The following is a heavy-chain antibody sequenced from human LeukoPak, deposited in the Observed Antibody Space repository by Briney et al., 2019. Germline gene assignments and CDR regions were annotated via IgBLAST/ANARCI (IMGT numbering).Heavy chain of an antibody. J-gene: IGHJ3*02. CDR3: ARTYYDFWSGYYTEGDAFDI. D-gene: IGHD3-3*01. CDR2: INPNSGGT. Sequence: ASVKVSCKASGYTFTGYYMHWVRQAPGQGLEWMGWINPNSGGTNYAQKFQGRVTMTRDTSISTAYMELSRLRSDDTAVYYCARTYYDFWSGYYTEGDAFDIWGQGTMVTVSS. V-gene: IGHV1-2*02. CDR1: GYTFTGYY.